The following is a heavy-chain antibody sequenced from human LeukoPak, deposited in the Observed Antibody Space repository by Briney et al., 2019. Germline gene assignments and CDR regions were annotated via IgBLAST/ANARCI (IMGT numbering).Heavy chain of an antibody. Sequence: GGSLRLSCAASGFTFSDTWMHWVRQAPGKGLVWVSRIRSDGSDTRYAESVKGRFTISRDNAKNTLYLQMNSLRAEDTAVCYCAKDKPSDILTGYSYFDYWGQGTLVTVSS. CDR2: IRSDGSDT. J-gene: IGHJ4*02. D-gene: IGHD3-9*01. CDR3: AKDKPSDILTGYSYFDY. CDR1: GFTFSDTW. V-gene: IGHV3-74*01.